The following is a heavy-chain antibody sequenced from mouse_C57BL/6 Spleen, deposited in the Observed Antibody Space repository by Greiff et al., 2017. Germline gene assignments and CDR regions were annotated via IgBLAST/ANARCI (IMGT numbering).Heavy chain of an antibody. V-gene: IGHV1-53*01. D-gene: IGHD3-2*02. J-gene: IGHJ4*01. Sequence: QVQLQQPGTELVKPGASVKLSCKASGYTFTSSWMHWVKQRPGQGLEWIGNINPSNGGTNYNEKFKSKATLTVDKSSSTAYMQLSSLTSEDSAVYYGASGRQLRLMDYWGQGTSVTVSS. CDR2: INPSNGGT. CDR3: ASGRQLRLMDY. CDR1: GYTFTSSW.